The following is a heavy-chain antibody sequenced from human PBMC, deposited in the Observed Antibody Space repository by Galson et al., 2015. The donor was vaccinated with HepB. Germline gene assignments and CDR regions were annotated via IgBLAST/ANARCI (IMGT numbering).Heavy chain of an antibody. Sequence: SVKVSCKASGSMFSNYGFSWVRQAPGQGLEWMGWISAYNGNTNYAQKLQGRVTMTTDTSTTTVYMELRSLRSDDTAVYYCASRYGDYEDHWGQGTLVTVSS. CDR3: ASRYGDYEDH. CDR1: GSMFSNYG. J-gene: IGHJ4*02. D-gene: IGHD4-17*01. CDR2: ISAYNGNT. V-gene: IGHV1-18*04.